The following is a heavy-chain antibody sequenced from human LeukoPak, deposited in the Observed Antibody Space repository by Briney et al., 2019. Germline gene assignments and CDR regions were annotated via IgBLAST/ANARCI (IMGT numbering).Heavy chain of an antibody. D-gene: IGHD3-9*01. CDR3: ARQDGFDLDY. Sequence: PSETLSLTCTVSGGPISSSSYYWGWIRQPPGKGLEWIGSIYYSGSTYYNPSLKSRVTISVDTSKNPFSLKLSSVTAADTAVYYCARQDGFDLDYWGQGTLVTVSS. V-gene: IGHV4-39*01. J-gene: IGHJ4*02. CDR1: GGPISSSSYY. CDR2: IYYSGST.